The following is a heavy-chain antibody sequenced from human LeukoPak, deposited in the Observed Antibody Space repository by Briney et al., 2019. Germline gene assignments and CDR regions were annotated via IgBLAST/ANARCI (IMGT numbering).Heavy chain of an antibody. J-gene: IGHJ4*02. CDR2: ISYDGSNK. CDR3: ARGPLFRDY. Sequence: GGSLRLSCAASGFTFSSYAMHWVRQAPGKGLEWVAVISYDGSNKYYADSVKGRFTISRDNSKNTLYLQMNSLRAEDTAVYYCARGPLFRDYWGQGTLVTVSS. CDR1: GFTFSSYA. V-gene: IGHV3-30-3*01. D-gene: IGHD2-21*01.